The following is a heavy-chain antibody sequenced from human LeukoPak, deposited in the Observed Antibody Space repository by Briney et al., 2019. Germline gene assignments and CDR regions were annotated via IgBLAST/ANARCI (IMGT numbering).Heavy chain of an antibody. J-gene: IGHJ4*02. CDR2: IYYSGST. CDR3: ARDNSVGANDY. V-gene: IGHV4-61*08. CDR1: GGSISSGGYY. Sequence: SETLSLTCTVSGGSISSGGYYWSWIRQHPGKGLEWIGYIYYSGSTNYNPSLKSRVTISVDTSKNQFSLKLSSVTAADTAVYYCARDNSVGANDYWGQGTLVTVSS. D-gene: IGHD1-26*01.